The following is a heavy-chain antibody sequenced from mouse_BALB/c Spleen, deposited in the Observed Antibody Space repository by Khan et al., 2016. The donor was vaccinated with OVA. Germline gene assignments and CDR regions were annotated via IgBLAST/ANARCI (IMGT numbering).Heavy chain of an antibody. CDR3: ARPAYDGYYDY. Sequence: VQLKQSGPELVRPGVSVKISCKGSGYTFTDYAMYWVKQSHAKSLEWIGLISTYSGSTNYNQKFKGKATMTVDKSSSTAYMELARLTSEDSAIYYCARPAYDGYYDYWGQGTTLTVSS. CDR2: ISTYSGST. V-gene: IGHV1S137*01. D-gene: IGHD2-3*01. CDR1: GYTFTDYA. J-gene: IGHJ2*01.